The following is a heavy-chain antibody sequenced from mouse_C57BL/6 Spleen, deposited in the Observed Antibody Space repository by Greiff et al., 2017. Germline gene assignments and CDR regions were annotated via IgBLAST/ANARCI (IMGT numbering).Heavy chain of an antibody. CDR3: ARGKGSNYAMDY. CDR2: IYPGDGDT. J-gene: IGHJ4*01. V-gene: IGHV1-80*01. CDR1: GYAFSSYW. Sequence: VKLQESGAELVKPGASVKISCKASGYAFSSYWMNWVKQRPGKGLEWIGQIYPGDGDTNYNGKFKGKATLTADKSSSTAYMQLSSLTSEDSAVYFCARGKGSNYAMDYWGQGTSVTVSS.